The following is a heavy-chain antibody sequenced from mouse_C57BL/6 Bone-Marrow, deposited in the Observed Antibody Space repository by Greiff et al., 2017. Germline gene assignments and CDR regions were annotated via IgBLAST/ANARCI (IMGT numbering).Heavy chain of an antibody. Sequence: VHLVESGPGLVQPSQSLSITCTVSGFSLTSYGVHWVRQSPGKGLEWLGVIWSGGSTDYNAAFISRLSISKDKSKSQVFFKMNSLQADDTAIYYWARKGRFAYWGQGTLVTVSA. J-gene: IGHJ3*01. CDR2: IWSGGST. CDR1: GFSLTSYG. CDR3: ARKGRFAY. V-gene: IGHV2-2*01. D-gene: IGHD3-3*01.